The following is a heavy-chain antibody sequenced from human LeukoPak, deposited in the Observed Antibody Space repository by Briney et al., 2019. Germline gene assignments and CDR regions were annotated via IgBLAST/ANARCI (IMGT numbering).Heavy chain of an antibody. D-gene: IGHD3-22*01. CDR1: GYTFTSDD. J-gene: IGHJ4*02. CDR2: MNPNSGNT. V-gene: IGHV1-8*01. CDR3: ARGGNYYDSSGYYGTSY. Sequence: ASVKVSCKASGYTFTSDDINWVRQATGQGLEWMGWMNPNSGNTGYAQKFQGRVTMTRNTSISTAYMELSSLRSEDTAVYYCARGGNYYDSSGYYGTSYWGQGTLVTVSS.